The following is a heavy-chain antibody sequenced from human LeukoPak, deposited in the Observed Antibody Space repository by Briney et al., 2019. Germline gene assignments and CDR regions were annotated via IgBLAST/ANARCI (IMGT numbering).Heavy chain of an antibody. D-gene: IGHD7-27*01. V-gene: IGHV4-59*01. J-gene: IGHJ4*02. CDR2: VEYTGST. Sequence: SETLSLTCTVSGVSISNYIWSWIRQSPGGDLEWIGYVEYTGSTNYNPSLKNRVAISIDRSKNHFSLKLTSVTAADTAVYFCARSLPVSLGWMYYFDQWGQGTRVTVSS. CDR1: GVSISNYI. CDR3: ARSLPVSLGWMYYFDQ.